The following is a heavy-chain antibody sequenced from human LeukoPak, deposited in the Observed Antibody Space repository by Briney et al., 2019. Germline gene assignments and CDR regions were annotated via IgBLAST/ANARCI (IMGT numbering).Heavy chain of an antibody. CDR2: INPNSGGT. CDR1: GYTFTGYY. CDR3: ARGMYYYDSSGYLYYFDY. J-gene: IGHJ4*02. V-gene: IGHV1-2*02. Sequence: GASVEVSCKASGYTFTGYYMHWVRQAPGQGLEWMGWINPNSGGTNYAQKFQGRVTMTRDTSISTAYMELSRLRSDDTAVYYCARGMYYYDSSGYLYYFDYWGQGTLVTVSS. D-gene: IGHD3-22*01.